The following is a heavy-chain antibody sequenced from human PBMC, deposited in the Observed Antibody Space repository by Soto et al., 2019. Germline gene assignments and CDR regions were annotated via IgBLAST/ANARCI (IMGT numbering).Heavy chain of an antibody. CDR3: ARDNGYYYDSSGYFDY. CDR2: IIPILGIA. D-gene: IGHD3-22*01. V-gene: IGHV1-69*08. CDR1: GGTFSSYT. J-gene: IGHJ4*02. Sequence: QVQLVQSGAEVKKPGSSVKVSCKASGGTFSSYTIGWVRQAPGQGLEWMGRIIPILGIANYAQKFQGRVTITADKSTSTAYMELSSLRSEGTAVYYCARDNGYYYDSSGYFDYWGQGTLVTVSS.